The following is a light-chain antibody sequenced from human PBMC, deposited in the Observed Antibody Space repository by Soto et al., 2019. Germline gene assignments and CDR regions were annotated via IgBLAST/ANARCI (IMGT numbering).Light chain of an antibody. V-gene: IGKV1-39*01. CDR1: QSIGTY. CDR3: QQSYTTPLFT. J-gene: IGKJ3*01. CDR2: AAS. Sequence: DIQMTQSPSSLAASVGDRVTITCRASQSIGTYLNWYQRKPGKAPNLLIYAASTLQSGVPSRFSSSGSGTDFTLTISSLQPEDSETYFYQQSYTTPLFTFGPGTKVDIK.